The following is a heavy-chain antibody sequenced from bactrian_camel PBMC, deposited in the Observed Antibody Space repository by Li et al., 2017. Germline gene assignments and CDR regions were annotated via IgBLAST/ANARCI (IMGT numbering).Heavy chain of an antibody. V-gene: IGHV3S53*01. CDR3: AAAPAWVGPCPNEFGY. D-gene: IGHD5*01. Sequence: HVQLVESGGGSVQAGGSLRLSCVGSGYIYSRYCMGWFRQAPGKEREGVAGIDSDGSTSYADSVKGRFTVSQDNAKNTLYLQMNSLKPEDTAMYYCAAAPAWVGPCPNEFGYWGQGTQVTVS. J-gene: IGHJ6*01. CDR2: IDSDGST. CDR1: GYIYSRYC.